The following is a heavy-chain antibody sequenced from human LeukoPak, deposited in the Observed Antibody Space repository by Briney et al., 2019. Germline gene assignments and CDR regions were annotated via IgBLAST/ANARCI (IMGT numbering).Heavy chain of an antibody. V-gene: IGHV3-48*03. CDR3: VRDEVGTPYSFDY. Sequence: GRSLRLSCAASGFSFSSYGMHWARQAPGKGLQWVSYISVSGSTKYYADSVKGRFTISRDNAKNSLYLQMNSLRAEDTGVYYCVRDEVGTPYSFDYWGQGTLVTVSS. CDR2: ISVSGSTK. CDR1: GFSFSSYG. J-gene: IGHJ4*02. D-gene: IGHD4-23*01.